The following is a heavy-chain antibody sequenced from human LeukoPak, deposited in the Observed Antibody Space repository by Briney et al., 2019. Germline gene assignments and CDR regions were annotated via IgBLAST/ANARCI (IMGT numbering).Heavy chain of an antibody. CDR3: ARHSYGDYDRWFDP. Sequence: PGGSLRLSCAASGFTFSSYGMHWVRQAPGKGLEWVAVISYDGSNKYYADSVKGRFTISRDNSKNTLYLQMNSLRAEDTAVYYCARHSYGDYDRWFDPWGQGTLVTVSS. J-gene: IGHJ5*02. CDR1: GFTFSSYG. V-gene: IGHV3-30*03. D-gene: IGHD4-17*01. CDR2: ISYDGSNK.